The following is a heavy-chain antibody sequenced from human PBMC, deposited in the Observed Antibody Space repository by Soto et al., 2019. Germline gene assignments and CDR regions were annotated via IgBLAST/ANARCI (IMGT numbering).Heavy chain of an antibody. Sequence: QVQLVESGGGVVQPGRSLRLSCTASGFTFSNYGMHWVRQAPGKGLEWVALISYDGSNKYYADSVKGRFTISRDNSKNTLYLQMNSLRAEDTAVYYCAKDIALVRGIIIDLDVWGQGTTVTVSS. CDR1: GFTFSNYG. V-gene: IGHV3-30*18. CDR3: AKDIALVRGIIIDLDV. CDR2: ISYDGSNK. D-gene: IGHD3-10*01. J-gene: IGHJ6*02.